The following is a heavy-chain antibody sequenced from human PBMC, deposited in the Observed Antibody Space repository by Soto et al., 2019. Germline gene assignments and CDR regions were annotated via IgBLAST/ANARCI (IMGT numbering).Heavy chain of an antibody. J-gene: IGHJ4*02. V-gene: IGHV3-53*01. Sequence: GGSLRLSCAASGFTVSSNYMSWVRQAPGKGLEWVSVIYSGGSTYYPDSVKGRFTISRDNSKNTLYLQMNSLRAEDTAVYYCARDRQSYDFWSGYFDYWGQGTLATVSS. CDR2: IYSGGST. CDR1: GFTVSSNY. D-gene: IGHD3-3*01. CDR3: ARDRQSYDFWSGYFDY.